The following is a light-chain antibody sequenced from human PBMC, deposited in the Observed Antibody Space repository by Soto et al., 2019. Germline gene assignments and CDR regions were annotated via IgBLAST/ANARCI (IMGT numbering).Light chain of an antibody. V-gene: IGKV1-27*01. CDR2: EAT. CDR1: HDISHD. J-gene: IGKJ4*01. Sequence: DFQMTQSPSSLSSSVGDRVTITCRASHDISHDVACYQQKPGTPPNLLIREATTLQPVASSRISSIGYGTDFILTINIREFEDVATYFYQQDNNNAPTFGRGTKVDIK. CDR3: QQDNNNAPT.